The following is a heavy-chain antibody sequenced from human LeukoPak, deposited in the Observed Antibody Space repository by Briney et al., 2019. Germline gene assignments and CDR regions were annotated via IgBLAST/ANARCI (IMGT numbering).Heavy chain of an antibody. J-gene: IGHJ4*02. CDR1: GFTFIRYG. CDR3: ATMDVVVTVGGY. V-gene: IGHV1-18*01. D-gene: IGHD2-21*02. CDR2: ISGYNGNT. Sequence: ASVKVSCKASGFTFIRYGICWVRQAPGQGLEWMGWISGYNGNTNYAQKFQGRITMTTDTSTSTAYMELRSLRSDDTAVYYCATMDVVVTVGGYWGQGTLVTVSS.